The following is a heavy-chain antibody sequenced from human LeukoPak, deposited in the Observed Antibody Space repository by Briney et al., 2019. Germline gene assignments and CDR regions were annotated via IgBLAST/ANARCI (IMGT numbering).Heavy chain of an antibody. CDR2: ISSSSSYI. CDR1: GFTFSSYS. D-gene: IGHD6-19*01. Sequence: GGSLRLSCAASGFTFSSYSMKWVRQAPGKGLEWVSSISSSSSYIYYADSVKGRFTISRDNAKNSLYLQMNSLRAEDTAVYYCARDPNSSGLDVWGQGTTVTVSS. V-gene: IGHV3-21*01. CDR3: ARDPNSSGLDV. J-gene: IGHJ6*02.